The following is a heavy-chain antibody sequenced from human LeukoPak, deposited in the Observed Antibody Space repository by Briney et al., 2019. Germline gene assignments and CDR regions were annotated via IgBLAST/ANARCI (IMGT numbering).Heavy chain of an antibody. CDR3: AKSHSDYDFWSGSFDY. D-gene: IGHD3-3*01. J-gene: IGHJ4*02. CDR2: ISGSGGST. Sequence: GGSLRLSCAASGFTFSSYAMSWVRQAPGKGLEWVSAISGSGGSTYYADSVKGRFTISRDNSKNTLYLQMNSLRAEDTAVYYCAKSHSDYDFWSGSFDYWGQGTLVTVSS. V-gene: IGHV3-23*01. CDR1: GFTFSSYA.